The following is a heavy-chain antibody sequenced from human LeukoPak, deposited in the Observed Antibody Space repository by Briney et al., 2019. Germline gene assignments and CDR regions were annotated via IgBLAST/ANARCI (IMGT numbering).Heavy chain of an antibody. V-gene: IGHV4-59*01. CDR2: IYYSGST. D-gene: IGHD5-18*01. CDR3: ARVVTQYYFDY. CDR1: GGSIGSYY. Sequence: SETLSLTCTVSGGSIGSYYWSWIRQPPGKGLEWIGYIYYSGSTNYNPSLKSRVTISVDTSKNQFSLKLSSVTAADTAVYYCARVVTQYYFDYWGQGTLVTVSS. J-gene: IGHJ4*02.